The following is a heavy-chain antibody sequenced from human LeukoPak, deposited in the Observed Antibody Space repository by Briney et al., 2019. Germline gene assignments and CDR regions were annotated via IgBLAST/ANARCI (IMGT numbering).Heavy chain of an antibody. D-gene: IGHD3-10*01. CDR1: GFTFSRHG. J-gene: IGHJ6*02. Sequence: PGGSLRLSCAASGFTFSRHGMHWVRQAPGKGLEWVAVIGDTGRAKYYADSVEGRFTASRDNFKNTLYLEMNSLRAEDTAVYYCAKDKYYSYYGSGGNGMDVWGQGTTVTVSS. V-gene: IGHV3-30*18. CDR2: IGDTGRAK. CDR3: AKDKYYSYYGSGGNGMDV.